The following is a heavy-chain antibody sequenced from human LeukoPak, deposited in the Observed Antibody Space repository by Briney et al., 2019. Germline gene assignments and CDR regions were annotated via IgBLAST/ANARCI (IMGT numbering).Heavy chain of an antibody. CDR3: ARDPTFDY. V-gene: IGHV1-2*02. CDR1: GYTFIGYY. J-gene: IGHJ4*02. Sequence: RASVKVSCKASGYTFIGYYMHWVRQAPGQGLEWMGWINPNSGYTRYEQKLQGRVTMTTDTSITTAYMELSRLRSDDTAVYYCARDPTFDYWGQGTLLTVSS. CDR2: INPNSGYT.